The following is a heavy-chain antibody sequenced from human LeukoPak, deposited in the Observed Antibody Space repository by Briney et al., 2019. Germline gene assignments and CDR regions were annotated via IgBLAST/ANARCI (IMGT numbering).Heavy chain of an antibody. J-gene: IGHJ6*02. D-gene: IGHD3-10*01. CDR3: ARVPGFGGTLYYYYGMDV. V-gene: IGHV4-4*07. Sequence: PSETLSLTCTVSGGSISSYYWSWIRQPAGKGLEWIGRIYTSGSTNYNPSPNSRVTMSVDTSKNQFSLKLSSVTAADTAVYYCARVPGFGGTLYYYYGMDVWGQGTTVTVSS. CDR1: GGSISSYY. CDR2: IYTSGST.